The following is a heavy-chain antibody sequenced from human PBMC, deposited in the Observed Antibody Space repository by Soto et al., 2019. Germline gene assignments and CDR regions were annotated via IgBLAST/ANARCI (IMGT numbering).Heavy chain of an antibody. D-gene: IGHD3-16*01. V-gene: IGHV4-34*01. CDR2: INHSGST. CDR3: ARITHQNWFDP. J-gene: IGHJ5*02. CDR1: GGSFSGYY. Sequence: QVQLQESGPGLVKPSETLSLTCAVYGGSFSGYYWSWIRQPPGKGLEWIGEINHSGSTNYNPSLKSRVTISVDTSKNQFSLKLSSVTAADTAVYYCARITHQNWFDPWGQGTLVTVSS.